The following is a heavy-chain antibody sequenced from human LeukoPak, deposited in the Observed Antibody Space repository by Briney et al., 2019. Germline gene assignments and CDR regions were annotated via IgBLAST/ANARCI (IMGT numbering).Heavy chain of an antibody. CDR1: GCTFSSYG. J-gene: IGHJ6*03. Sequence: PGGSLRLSCAASGCTFSSYGMYWVPQAPGKGLEWVAFIRYDGSNKYYADSVKGRFTISRDNSKNTLYLQMNSLRAEDTAVYYCAKVGDIVVVPSADYYMDVWGKGTTVTVSS. D-gene: IGHD2-2*01. CDR2: IRYDGSNK. V-gene: IGHV3-30*02. CDR3: AKVGDIVVVPSADYYMDV.